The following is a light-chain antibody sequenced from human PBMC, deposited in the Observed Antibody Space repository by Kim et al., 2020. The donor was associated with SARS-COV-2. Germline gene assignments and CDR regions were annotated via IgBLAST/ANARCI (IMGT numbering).Light chain of an antibody. Sequence: SVSPGERAPLSCRASQSVRDSLAWYQQRPGQAPRLLIYTASTRATGLPARFSASGSETEFTLTISSLQSEDYAVYYCQQYHNWPRTFGQGTKLEI. CDR1: QSVRDS. CDR2: TAS. CDR3: QQYHNWPRT. V-gene: IGKV3-15*01. J-gene: IGKJ1*01.